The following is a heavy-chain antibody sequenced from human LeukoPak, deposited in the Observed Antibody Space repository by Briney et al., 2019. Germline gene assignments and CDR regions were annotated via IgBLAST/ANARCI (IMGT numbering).Heavy chain of an antibody. V-gene: IGHV1-8*03. CDR2: MNPNSGNT. CDR3: ARGRRLAATGYYYYYMDV. Sequence: AASVKVSCKASGYTFTSYDINWVRQATGQGLEWMGWMNPNSGNTGYAQKFQGRVTITRNTSISTAYMELSSLRSEDTTVYYCARGRRLAATGYYYYYMDVWGKGTTVTVSS. J-gene: IGHJ6*03. CDR1: GYTFTSYD. D-gene: IGHD2-15*01.